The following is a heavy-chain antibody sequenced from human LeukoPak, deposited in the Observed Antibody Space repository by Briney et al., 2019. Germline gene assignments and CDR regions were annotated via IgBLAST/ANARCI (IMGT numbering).Heavy chain of an antibody. J-gene: IGHJ4*02. CDR2: IYHGGST. D-gene: IGHD2-2*01. Sequence: SETLSLTCTVSGYSISSGYYWGWLRPPPGKGRGWIRTIYHGGSTYYTPSLKSRVTISVDTSTNTVSLKLNSVTAADTAMYSCASVRGYCSSTICYRYYFDYWGQGTLVTVSS. CDR3: ASVRGYCSSTICYRYYFDY. V-gene: IGHV4-38-2*02. CDR1: GYSISSGYY.